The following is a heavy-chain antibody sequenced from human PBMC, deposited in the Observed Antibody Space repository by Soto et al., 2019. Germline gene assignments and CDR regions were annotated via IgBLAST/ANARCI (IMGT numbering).Heavy chain of an antibody. D-gene: IGHD3-10*01. CDR1: GGTFGNLG. V-gene: IGHV1-69*13. CDR3: ARDREDGSGTKYNWFDS. Sequence: ASVKVSCKASGGTFGNLGISWLRQAPGQGLEWMGGTIPIFDTPHYAEKFRDRLTITADATSTAYMELTSLSSEDTATYYCARDREDGSGTKYNWFDSWGQGTLVTVSS. CDR2: TIPIFDTP. J-gene: IGHJ5*01.